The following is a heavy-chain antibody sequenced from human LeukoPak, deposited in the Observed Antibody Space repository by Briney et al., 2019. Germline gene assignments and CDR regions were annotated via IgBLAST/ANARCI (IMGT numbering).Heavy chain of an antibody. Sequence: SETLSLTCAVHGGSFSGYHWNWIRQSPEKGLEWIGEINDRGRTNYNPSLKSRVTLSVDTSRKQFPLRLSAVTAADTAIYYCARDPTTVVTLPYYFDFWGQGTLVTVSS. CDR3: ARDPTTVVTLPYYFDF. J-gene: IGHJ4*02. CDR2: INDRGRT. CDR1: GGSFSGYH. V-gene: IGHV4-34*01. D-gene: IGHD4-23*01.